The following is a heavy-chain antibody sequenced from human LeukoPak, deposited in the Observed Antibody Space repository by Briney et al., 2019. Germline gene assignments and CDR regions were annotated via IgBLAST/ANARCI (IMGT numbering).Heavy chain of an antibody. CDR1: GYSFTSYW. CDR2: IYPDDSDT. V-gene: IGHV5-51*01. Sequence: GESLKISCKGSGYSFTSYWIGWVRQMPGKGLEWMGIIYPDDSDTRYSPSFQGQVTISADKSISTAYLQWSSLKASDTALHYCARPRGSSGHYYFDYWGQGTLVTVSS. D-gene: IGHD6-19*01. CDR3: ARPRGSSGHYYFDY. J-gene: IGHJ4*02.